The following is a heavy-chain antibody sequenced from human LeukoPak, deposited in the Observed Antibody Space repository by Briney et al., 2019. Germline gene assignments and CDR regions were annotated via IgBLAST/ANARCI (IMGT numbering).Heavy chain of an antibody. CDR1: GGSISSYY. CDR3: ARGVYGGGRDGYNL. J-gene: IGHJ4*02. Sequence: SSETLSLTCSVSGGSISSYYWSWIRQPAGKGLEWIGRIYTSGSTNYNPSLKSRVTISVDTSKNQFSLKVNSVTAADTAVYYCARGVYGGGRDGYNLWGQGTLVTVSS. CDR2: IYTSGST. V-gene: IGHV4-4*07. D-gene: IGHD5-24*01.